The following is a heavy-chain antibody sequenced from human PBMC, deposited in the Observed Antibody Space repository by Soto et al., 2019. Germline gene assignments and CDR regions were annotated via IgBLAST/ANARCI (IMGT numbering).Heavy chain of an antibody. CDR2: INPNSGGT. J-gene: IGHJ6*02. CDR3: ARGYELYCSSTSCYNGMDV. Sequence: ASVKVSCKASGYTFTGYYMHWVRQAPGQGLEWMGWINPNSGGTNYAQKFQGWVTMTRDTSISTAYMELSRLRSDDTAVYYCARGYELYCSSTSCYNGMDVWGQGTTVTVSS. CDR1: GYTFTGYY. V-gene: IGHV1-2*04. D-gene: IGHD2-2*02.